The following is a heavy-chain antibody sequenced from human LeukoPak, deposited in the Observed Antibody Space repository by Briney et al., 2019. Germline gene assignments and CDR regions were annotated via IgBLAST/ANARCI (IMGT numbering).Heavy chain of an antibody. CDR1: GGTFSSYA. CDR2: IIPILGIA. J-gene: IGHJ6*02. D-gene: IGHD1-26*01. V-gene: IGHV1-69*04. CDR3: AVIKVGAPDAVYYGMDV. Sequence: SVKVSCKASGGTFSSYAISWVRQAPGQGLEWMGRIIPILGIANYAQKFQGRVTITADKSTSTAYMELSSLRSEDTAVYYCAVIKVGAPDAVYYGMDVWGQGTTVTVSS.